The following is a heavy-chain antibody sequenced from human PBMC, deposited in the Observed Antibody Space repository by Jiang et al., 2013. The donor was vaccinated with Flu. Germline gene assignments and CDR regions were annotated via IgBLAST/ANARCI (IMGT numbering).Heavy chain of an antibody. J-gene: IGHJ5*02. D-gene: IGHD3-10*01. CDR1: GGTFSSYA. Sequence: SGGTFSSYAISWVRQAPGQGLEWMGGIIPIFGTANYAQKFQGRVTITADESTSTAYMELSSLRSEDTAVYYCARCAAITMVRGVMGWFDPWGQGTLVTVSS. CDR2: IIPIFGTA. CDR3: ARCAAITMVRGVMGWFDP. V-gene: IGHV1-69*01.